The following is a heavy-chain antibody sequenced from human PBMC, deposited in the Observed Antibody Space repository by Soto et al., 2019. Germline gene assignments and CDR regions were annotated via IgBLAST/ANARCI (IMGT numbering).Heavy chain of an antibody. CDR1: GFTFDDNT. CDR2: ISWDGGST. V-gene: IGHV3-43*01. J-gene: IGHJ6*02. D-gene: IGHD6-19*01. Sequence: DVQLVESGGVVVQPGGSLRLSCAASGFTFDDNTMHWVRQAPGKGLEWVSLISWDGGSTYYADSVKGRFIISRDNSKNSLYLQMNSLRTEDTALYYCAKDRAAVTGAYYYYGMDVWGQGTTVTVSS. CDR3: AKDRAAVTGAYYYYGMDV.